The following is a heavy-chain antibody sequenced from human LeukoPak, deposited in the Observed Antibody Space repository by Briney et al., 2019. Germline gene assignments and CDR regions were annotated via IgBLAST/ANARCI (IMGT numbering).Heavy chain of an antibody. V-gene: IGHV3-23*01. CDR2: ISGSGGST. Sequence: GGSLRLSCAASGFTFSSYAMSWVRQAPGKGLEWVSTISGSGGSTNHADSVKGRFTISRDDSKNTLYLQMNSLRAEDTAVYYCTRHGGRDYYDSTEDGFDIWGQGTMVTVSS. CDR3: TRHGGRDYYDSTEDGFDI. D-gene: IGHD3-22*01. CDR1: GFTFSSYA. J-gene: IGHJ3*02.